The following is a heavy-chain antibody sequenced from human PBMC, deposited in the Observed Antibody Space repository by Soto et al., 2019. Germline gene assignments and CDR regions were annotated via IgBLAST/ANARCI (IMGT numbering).Heavy chain of an antibody. V-gene: IGHV3-23*01. CDR1: GFTFSSYA. J-gene: IGHJ4*02. D-gene: IGHD4-17*01. CDR3: AKLPDYGDYVYFDY. Sequence: LRLSCAASGFTFSSYAMSWVRQAPGKGLEWVSAISGSGGSTYYADSVKGRFTISRDNSKNTLYLQMNSLRAEDTAVYYCAKLPDYGDYVYFDYWGQGTLVTVS. CDR2: ISGSGGST.